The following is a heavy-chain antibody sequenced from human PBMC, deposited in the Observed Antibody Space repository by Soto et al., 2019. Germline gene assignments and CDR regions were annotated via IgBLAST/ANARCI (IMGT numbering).Heavy chain of an antibody. D-gene: IGHD3-9*01. J-gene: IGHJ5*02. CDR3: AKAPHYDILTPSGFDP. CDR2: ISYDGSNK. CDR1: GFTFSSYG. V-gene: IGHV3-30*18. Sequence: GGSLRLSCAASGFTFSSYGMHWVRQAPGKGLEWVAVISYDGSNKYYADSVKGRFTISRDNSKNTLYLQMNSLRAEDTAVYYCAKAPHYDILTPSGFDPWGQGTLVTVSS.